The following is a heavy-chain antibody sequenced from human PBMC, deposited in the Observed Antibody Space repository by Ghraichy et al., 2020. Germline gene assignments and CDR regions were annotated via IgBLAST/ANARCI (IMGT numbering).Heavy chain of an antibody. Sequence: GASLNISCAASGFTFSYYSMTWVRQAPGKGLEWVSSITSSSSIYYAGSVKGRFTISRDDAKNSLYLQMDSLRAEDTAIYYCARIDYYNSNGYYNYWGQGTLVIVTS. CDR2: ITSSSSI. D-gene: IGHD3-22*01. CDR3: ARIDYYNSNGYYNY. V-gene: IGHV3-69-1*01. CDR1: GFTFSYYS. J-gene: IGHJ4*02.